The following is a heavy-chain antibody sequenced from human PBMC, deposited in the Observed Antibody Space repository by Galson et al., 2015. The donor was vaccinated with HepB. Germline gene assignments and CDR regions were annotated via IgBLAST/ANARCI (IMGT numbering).Heavy chain of an antibody. D-gene: IGHD2-2*01. V-gene: IGHV3-9*01. J-gene: IGHJ3*02. CDR2: ISWNSGSI. CDR3: AKDSYCSSTSCYWGAFDI. Sequence: SLRLSCAASGFTFDDYAMHWVRQAPGKGLEWVSGISWNSGSIGYADSVKGRFTISRDNAKNSLYLQMNSLRAEDTALYYCAKDSYCSSTSCYWGAFDIWGQGTMVTVSS. CDR1: GFTFDDYA.